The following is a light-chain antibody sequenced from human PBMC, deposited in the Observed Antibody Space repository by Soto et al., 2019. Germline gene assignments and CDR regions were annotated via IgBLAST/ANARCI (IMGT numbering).Light chain of an antibody. J-gene: IGKJ5*01. CDR2: GAS. Sequence: PGERVTLSCRASQSVSSSYLTWYQQKPGQAPRLLIYGASTRATSIPAGFSGSGSGTDFTLTVSSLEPEDFAVYYCQQRNVWPPITFGQGTRLEIK. CDR3: QQRNVWPPIT. CDR1: QSVSSSY. V-gene: IGKV3D-20*02.